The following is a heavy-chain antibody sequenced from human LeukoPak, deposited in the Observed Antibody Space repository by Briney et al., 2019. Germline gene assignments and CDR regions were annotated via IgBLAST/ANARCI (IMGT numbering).Heavy chain of an antibody. CDR2: ISGSGGST. D-gene: IGHD5-18*01. CDR3: AKDPVWHSYGYDQNYFDY. CDR1: GFTFSSYA. Sequence: GGSLRLSCAASGFTFSSYAMSWVRQAPGKGLEWVSAISGSGGSTYYADSVKGRFTISRDNSKNTLYLQMNSLRAEDTAVYYCAKDPVWHSYGYDQNYFDYWGQGTLVTVSS. J-gene: IGHJ4*02. V-gene: IGHV3-23*01.